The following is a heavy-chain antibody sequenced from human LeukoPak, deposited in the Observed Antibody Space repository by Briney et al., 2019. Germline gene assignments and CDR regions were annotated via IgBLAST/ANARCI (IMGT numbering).Heavy chain of an antibody. CDR2: ISGYNAKT. D-gene: IGHD3-22*01. Sequence: APVKVSCKTSGYTFTSYYVGWVRQAPGQGLEWMGWISGYNAKTKYVQKFQGRITMTIDTSTTTAYMELRSLTSDDTAVYYCARVRDYYASSDYSDYWGQGTLVTVSS. CDR1: GYTFTSYY. J-gene: IGHJ4*02. V-gene: IGHV1-18*04. CDR3: ARVRDYYASSDYSDY.